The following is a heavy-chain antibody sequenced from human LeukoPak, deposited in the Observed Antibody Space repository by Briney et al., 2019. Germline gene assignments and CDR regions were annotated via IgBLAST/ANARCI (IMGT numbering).Heavy chain of an antibody. Sequence: SETLSLTCTVSGGSISSYDWSWIRQPPGKGLEWIGYIYYSGSTYYNPSLKSRVTISVDTSKNQFSLKLSSVTAADTAVYYCARGFSNYDFWSGRITQFDPWGQGTLVTVSS. V-gene: IGHV4-59*08. CDR1: GGSISSYD. D-gene: IGHD3-3*01. CDR2: IYYSGST. J-gene: IGHJ5*02. CDR3: ARGFSNYDFWSGRITQFDP.